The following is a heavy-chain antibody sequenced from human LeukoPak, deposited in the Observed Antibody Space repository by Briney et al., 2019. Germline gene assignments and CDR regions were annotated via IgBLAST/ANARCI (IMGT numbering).Heavy chain of an antibody. CDR2: ISGSGGST. D-gene: IGHD3-9*01. J-gene: IGHJ6*03. Sequence: GGSLRLSCAASGFTFSSYAMSWVRQAPGKGLEWVSAISGSGGSTHYADSVKGRFTISRDNSKNTLYLQMNSLRAEDTAVYYCAGDILTGYPDYYYYYMDVWGKGTTVTVSS. CDR3: AGDILTGYPDYYYYYMDV. V-gene: IGHV3-23*01. CDR1: GFTFSSYA.